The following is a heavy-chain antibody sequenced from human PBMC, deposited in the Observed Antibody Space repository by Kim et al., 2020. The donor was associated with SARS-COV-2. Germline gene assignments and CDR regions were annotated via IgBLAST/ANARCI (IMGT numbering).Heavy chain of an antibody. J-gene: IGHJ4*02. CDR3: AKDLGNPPR. CDR2: RT. V-gene: IGHV3-23*01. Sequence: RTHYADSVKGPFTISRDNSRNTLYLQMNSLRAEDTAVYYCAKDLGNPPRWGQGTLVTVSS.